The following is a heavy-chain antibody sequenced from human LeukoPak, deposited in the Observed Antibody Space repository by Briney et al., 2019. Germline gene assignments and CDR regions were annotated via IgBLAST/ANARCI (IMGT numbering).Heavy chain of an antibody. Sequence: ASVRVSCKASGFTFTGHYMHWVRQAPGQGLEWMGWIHAGRGDTNYAQKFQGRFTMTRDTSINTLFMELSSLRSDDTAVYYCARDENWGPDYWGQGTLVTVSS. V-gene: IGHV1-2*02. CDR3: ARDENWGPDY. CDR2: IHAGRGDT. J-gene: IGHJ4*02. CDR1: GFTFTGHY. D-gene: IGHD7-27*01.